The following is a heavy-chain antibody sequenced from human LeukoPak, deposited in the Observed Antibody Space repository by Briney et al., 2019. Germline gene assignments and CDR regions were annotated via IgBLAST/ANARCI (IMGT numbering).Heavy chain of an antibody. CDR2: ISSSSSDT. J-gene: IGHJ6*02. Sequence: GGSLRLSCTASEFSFSDYYMSWIRQAPGKGLEWVSYISSSSSDTDYADSVKGRFTISRDNAKNSLFLQMNSLRAENTAVYYCARGHHGMEVWGRGTTVTVSS. CDR3: ARGHHGMEV. CDR1: EFSFSDYY. V-gene: IGHV3-11*05.